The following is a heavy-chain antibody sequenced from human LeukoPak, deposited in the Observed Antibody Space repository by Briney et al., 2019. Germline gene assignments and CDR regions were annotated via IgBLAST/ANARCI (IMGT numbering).Heavy chain of an antibody. D-gene: IGHD6-19*01. CDR1: GYTFTGYY. CDR2: INPNSGGT. J-gene: IGHJ4*02. V-gene: IGHV1-2*02. Sequence: GASVKVSCKASGYTFTGYYMHWVRQAPGQGLEWMGWINPNSGGTNYAQKFQGRVTMTRDMSTSTVYMELSSLRSEDTAVYYCARDMSSGLPDYWGQGTLVTVSS. CDR3: ARDMSSGLPDY.